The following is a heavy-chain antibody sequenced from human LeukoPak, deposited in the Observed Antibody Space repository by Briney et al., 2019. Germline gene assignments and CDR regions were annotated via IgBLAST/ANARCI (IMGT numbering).Heavy chain of an antibody. CDR1: GGSISSYY. D-gene: IGHD3-9*01. V-gene: IGHV4-59*01. J-gene: IGHJ6*02. Sequence: SETRSLTCTVPGGSISSYYWSWSRQPPGKGLEWIGYINYSGSTNYNPPLKSRVTISVDTSKNQFSLKLSSVTAADTAVYYCARVSYDILTGYPERRGYYGMDVWGQGTTVTVSS. CDR2: INYSGST. CDR3: ARVSYDILTGYPERRGYYGMDV.